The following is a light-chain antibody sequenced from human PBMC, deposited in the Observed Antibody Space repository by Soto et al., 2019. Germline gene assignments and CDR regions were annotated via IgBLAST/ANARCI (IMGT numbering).Light chain of an antibody. CDR2: GAS. Sequence: EIVWTQSPATLSLSPGERATVAFRASQSVSSYLAWYQQKPGQAPRLLIYGASNRATGIPDRFSGSGSGTDFTLTISRLEPEDFAVYYCQQYGSSGTFGQGTKVDIK. CDR3: QQYGSSGT. J-gene: IGKJ1*01. CDR1: QSVSSY. V-gene: IGKV3-20*01.